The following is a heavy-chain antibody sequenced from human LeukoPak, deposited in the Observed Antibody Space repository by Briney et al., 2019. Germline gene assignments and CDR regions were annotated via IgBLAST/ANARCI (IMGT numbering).Heavy chain of an antibody. CDR1: GFTFSTYW. Sequence: GGSLRLSCAASGFTFSTYWMHWVRQAPGKGLEWVSVIYSGGSTYYADSVKGRFTISRDNSKNTLYLQMNSLRAEDTAVYYCARDRGYSRAPHPWYFDLWGRGTLVTVSS. J-gene: IGHJ2*01. CDR2: IYSGGST. D-gene: IGHD6-13*01. V-gene: IGHV3-53*01. CDR3: ARDRGYSRAPHPWYFDL.